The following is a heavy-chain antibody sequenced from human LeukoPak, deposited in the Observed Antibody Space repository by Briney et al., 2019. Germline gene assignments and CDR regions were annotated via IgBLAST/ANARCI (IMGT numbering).Heavy chain of an antibody. V-gene: IGHV3-64*01. CDR2: ISSNGGST. D-gene: IGHD7-27*01. J-gene: IGHJ3*02. CDR3: ARELGDAFDI. CDR1: GFTFSSYA. Sequence: GGSLRLSCAASGFTFSSYAMHWVRQAPGKGLEYVSAISSNGGSTYYANSVKGRFTISRDNSKNTLYLQMGSLRAEDMAVYYCARELGDAFDIWDQGTMVTVSS.